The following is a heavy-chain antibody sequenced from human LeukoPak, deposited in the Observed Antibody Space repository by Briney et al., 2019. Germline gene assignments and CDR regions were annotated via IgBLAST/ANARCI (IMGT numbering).Heavy chain of an antibody. CDR3: ARGYAGPATANFDY. J-gene: IGHJ4*02. CDR2: INHSGST. CDR1: GGSFSGYY. Sequence: SETLSLTCAVYGGSFSGYYWSWIRQPPGKGLEWIGEINHSGSTNYNPSLKSRVTISVDTSKNQFSLKLSSVTAADTAAYYCARGYAGPATANFDYWGQGTLVTVSS. D-gene: IGHD2-2*01. V-gene: IGHV4-34*01.